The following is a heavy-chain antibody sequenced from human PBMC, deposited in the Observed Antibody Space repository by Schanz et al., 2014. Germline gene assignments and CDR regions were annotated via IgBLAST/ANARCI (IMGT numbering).Heavy chain of an antibody. CDR3: ARGDIEGATYFDY. Sequence: QLVESGGGLVKPGGSLRLSCAASGFTFSVYWMHWVRQPPGKGLVSVSRISGDGTTTSYADSVKGRFTISRDNAKNSLFLQMNSLRADDTAVYYCARGDIEGATYFDYWGQGTLVTVSS. J-gene: IGHJ4*02. D-gene: IGHD1-26*01. CDR1: GFTFSVYW. V-gene: IGHV3-74*02. CDR2: ISGDGTTT.